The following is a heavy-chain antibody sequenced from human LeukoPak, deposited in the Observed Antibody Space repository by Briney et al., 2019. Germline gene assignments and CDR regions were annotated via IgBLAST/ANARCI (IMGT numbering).Heavy chain of an antibody. V-gene: IGHV3-53*01. CDR1: GFTFSNKY. D-gene: IGHD2-8*01. CDR2: IYTDDST. CDR3: ARGGAPNLADH. J-gene: IGHJ5*02. Sequence: PGGSLRLSCAASGFTFSNKYMSWVRQTPGMGLEWVSIIYTDDSTYYADSVKGRFTISRDISRNALFLEMNNLRADDTAVYYCARGGAPNLADHWGQGTLVTVSS.